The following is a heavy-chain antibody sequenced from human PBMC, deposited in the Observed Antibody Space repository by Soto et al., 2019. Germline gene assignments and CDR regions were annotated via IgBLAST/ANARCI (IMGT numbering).Heavy chain of an antibody. D-gene: IGHD3-3*01. CDR3: AKSIWSGYYTLDAFDI. V-gene: IGHV3-30*18. J-gene: IGHJ3*02. Sequence: PGGSLRLSCAASGFTFSSYGMHWVRQAPGKGLEWVAVISYDGSNKYYADSVKGRFTISRDNSKNTLYLQMNSLRAEDTAVYYCAKSIWSGYYTLDAFDIWGQGTMVTVSS. CDR1: GFTFSSYG. CDR2: ISYDGSNK.